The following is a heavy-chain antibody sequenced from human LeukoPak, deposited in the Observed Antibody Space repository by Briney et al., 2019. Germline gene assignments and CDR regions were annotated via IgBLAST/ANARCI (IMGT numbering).Heavy chain of an antibody. J-gene: IGHJ4*02. Sequence: SSGTLSLTCAVSGGSISSSNWWSWVRQPPGKGLEWIGEIYHSGSTNYNPSLKSRVTISVDTSKNQFSLKLSSVTAADTAVYYCARGIFGVVIYLYWGQGTLVTVSS. D-gene: IGHD3-3*01. CDR3: ARGIFGVVIYLY. CDR1: GGSISSSNW. V-gene: IGHV4-4*02. CDR2: IYHSGST.